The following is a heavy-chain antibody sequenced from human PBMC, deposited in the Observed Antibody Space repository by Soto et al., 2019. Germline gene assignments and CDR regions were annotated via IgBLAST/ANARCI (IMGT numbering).Heavy chain of an antibody. CDR2: ISYDGTNE. J-gene: IGHJ5*02. CDR1: GFSFSTYG. CDR3: AKDSSVVAAGSGGWFDP. D-gene: IGHD6-13*01. Sequence: QVQLVQSGGGVVQPGTSLRLSCAASGFSFSTYGMHWVRQAPGKGLEWVATISYDGTNEYHADSAKGRFTVSRDNSKNTLHLKMNSLRPEDTAVYYCAKDSSVVAAGSGGWFDPWGQGSLVIVSS. V-gene: IGHV3-30*18.